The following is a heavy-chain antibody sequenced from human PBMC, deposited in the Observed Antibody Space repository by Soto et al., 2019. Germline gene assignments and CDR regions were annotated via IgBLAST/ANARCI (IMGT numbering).Heavy chain of an antibody. J-gene: IGHJ4*02. CDR1: GLAFSNYA. CDR3: AKGDLLWDPFDF. V-gene: IGHV3-23*01. CDR2: ITASGYSA. Sequence: EAQLLESGGGLVQPGGSLRLSCAASGLAFSNYAMTWVRQAPGKGLEWVSIITASGYSAYYGGAVKGRFTTSRDNSRSTLYLQMNGLRADDTVVYYCAKGDLLWDPFDFWGQGTLVTVSS. D-gene: IGHD3-16*01.